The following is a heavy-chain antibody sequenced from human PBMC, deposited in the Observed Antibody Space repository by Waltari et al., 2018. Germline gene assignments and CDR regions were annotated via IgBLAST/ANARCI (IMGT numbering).Heavy chain of an antibody. CDR2: VDPEDGET. Sequence: EVQLVQSGAEVKKPGATVKISCKVSGYTFTDYYMHWVQQAPGKGLEWMGLVDPEDGETIHAENFQGRVTMTRNTSISTAYRELSSLRSEDTAVYYCARGVSRGATRLYYMDVWGKGTTVTVSS. D-gene: IGHD1-26*01. CDR3: ARGVSRGATRLYYMDV. CDR1: GYTFTDYY. V-gene: IGHV1-69-2*01. J-gene: IGHJ6*03.